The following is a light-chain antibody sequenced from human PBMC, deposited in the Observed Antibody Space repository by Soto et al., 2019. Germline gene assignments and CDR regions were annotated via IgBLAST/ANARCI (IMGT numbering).Light chain of an antibody. CDR3: QKYDSYSWT. Sequence: DIKMTQSPSTLSASVGERVTITCRASQSVSNWLAWYQQKPGKAPNRLIYDVSSLESSVPTRFSRSGSGTEFILTISALQPDDFATYYRQKYDSYSWTFGQGTQVEMK. V-gene: IGKV1-5*01. CDR2: DVS. J-gene: IGKJ1*01. CDR1: QSVSNW.